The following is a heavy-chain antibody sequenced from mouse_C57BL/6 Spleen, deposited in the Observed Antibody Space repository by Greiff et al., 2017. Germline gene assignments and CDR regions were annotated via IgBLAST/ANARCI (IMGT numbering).Heavy chain of an antibody. CDR1: GFTFSSYA. CDR3: AGDRIDYGVGYAVDY. V-gene: IGHV5-4*01. CDR2: ISDGGSYT. D-gene: IGHD2-4*01. Sequence: EVKLMESGGGLVKPGGSLKLSCAASGFTFSSYAMSWVRQTPEKRLEWVATISDGGSYTYYPENVKGRFTISRDNAKNNLYLQMSHLKSENAAMYYCAGDRIDYGVGYAVDYWGQGTSVTVSS. J-gene: IGHJ4*01.